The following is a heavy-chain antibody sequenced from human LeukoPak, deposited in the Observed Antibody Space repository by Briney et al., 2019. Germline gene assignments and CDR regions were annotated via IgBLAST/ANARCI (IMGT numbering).Heavy chain of an antibody. CDR1: GGSFSGYH. CDR3: ARGGSAARTRRYFDY. D-gene: IGHD6-6*01. CDR2: INHSGSN. Sequence: SETLSLTCAVYGGSFSGYHWSWIRQPPGTGLELIGEINHSGSNNYNPSLNSRVTISVDTSKNQFSLKLSSVTAADTAVYYCARGGSAARTRRYFDYWGQGTLVTVSS. V-gene: IGHV4-34*01. J-gene: IGHJ4*02.